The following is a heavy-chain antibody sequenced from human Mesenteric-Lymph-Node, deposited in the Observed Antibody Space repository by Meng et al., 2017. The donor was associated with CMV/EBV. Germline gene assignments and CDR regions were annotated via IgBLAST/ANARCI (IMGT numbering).Heavy chain of an antibody. Sequence: GGSLRLSCAVSGFSFSTYAMHWVRQAPGKGLEWVAVISYDGTKKYDADSVRGRFTISRDNSKNTLYLQMNSLRAEDTAIYYCAKDVLKRASGYWGQGTLVTVSS. V-gene: IGHV3-30*04. CDR3: AKDVLKRASGY. J-gene: IGHJ4*02. CDR2: ISYDGTKK. D-gene: IGHD3-9*01. CDR1: GFSFSTYA.